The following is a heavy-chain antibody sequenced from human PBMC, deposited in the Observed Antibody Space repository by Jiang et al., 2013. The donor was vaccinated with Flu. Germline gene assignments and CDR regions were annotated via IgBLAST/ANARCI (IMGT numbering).Heavy chain of an antibody. V-gene: IGHV3-33*01. CDR2: IWYDGSNK. CDR3: ARGDYYDSSPNAFDI. CDR1: GFTFSSYG. Sequence: QLLESGGGVVQPGRSLRLSCAASGFTFSSYGMHWVRQAPGKGLEWVAVIWYDGSNKYYADSVKGRFTISRDNSKNTLYLQMNSLRAEDTAVYYCARGDYYDSSPNAFDIWGQGTMVTVSS. D-gene: IGHD3-22*01. J-gene: IGHJ3*02.